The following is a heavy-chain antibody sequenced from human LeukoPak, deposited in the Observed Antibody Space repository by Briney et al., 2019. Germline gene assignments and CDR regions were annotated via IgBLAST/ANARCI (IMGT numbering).Heavy chain of an antibody. CDR1: GFTFSSYA. J-gene: IGHJ6*04. Sequence: GGSLRLSCAASGFTFSSYAMSWVRQAPGKGLEWVSAISGSGGSTYYAGSVKGRFTISRDNSKNTLYLQMNSLRAEDTAVYYCAKKAGLYYYYYGMDVWGKGTTVTVSS. D-gene: IGHD3/OR15-3a*01. CDR3: AKKAGLYYYYYGMDV. V-gene: IGHV3-23*01. CDR2: ISGSGGST.